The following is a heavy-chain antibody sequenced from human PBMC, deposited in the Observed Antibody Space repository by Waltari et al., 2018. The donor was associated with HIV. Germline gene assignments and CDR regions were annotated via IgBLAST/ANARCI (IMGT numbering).Heavy chain of an antibody. Sequence: EVQLVESGGGLVKPGGSLRLSCAASGFTFSSYRMNWVRQAPWKGLGWVSSISSSSSYIYYADSVKGRVNITRDNAKNSLYLQMNSLRAEDTAVYYCARDYEEYSGSYYVAPFDYWGQGTLVTVSS. D-gene: IGHD1-26*01. CDR2: ISSSSSYI. V-gene: IGHV3-21*01. CDR3: ARDYEEYSGSYYVAPFDY. J-gene: IGHJ4*02. CDR1: GFTFSSYR.